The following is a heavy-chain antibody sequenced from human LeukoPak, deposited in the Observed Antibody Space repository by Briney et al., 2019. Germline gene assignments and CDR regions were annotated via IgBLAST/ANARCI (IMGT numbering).Heavy chain of an antibody. V-gene: IGHV3-30*18. CDR1: GFTFSSYG. D-gene: IGHD1-1*01. Sequence: GGSLRLSCAASGFTFSSYGMHWVRQAPGKGLEWVAVISYDGGNKYYADSVKGRFTISRDNSKNTLYLQMNSLRAEDTAVYYCAKDRYKLYYYYYGMDVWGQGTTVTVSS. CDR3: AKDRYKLYYYYYGMDV. CDR2: ISYDGGNK. J-gene: IGHJ6*02.